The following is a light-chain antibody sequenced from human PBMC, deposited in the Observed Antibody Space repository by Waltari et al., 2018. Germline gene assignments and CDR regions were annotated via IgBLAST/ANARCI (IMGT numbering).Light chain of an antibody. V-gene: IGLV2-8*01. Sequence: QSALTHPPSASGSPGQSVTISCTGTSSAVGRFDYVSWSQQHPGQTPKLLIYNVRQRPSGVPDRFSGSKSGNTASLAVSGLQADDEADYYCSSYTGSGIVFGGGTKLTVL. CDR2: NVR. CDR1: SSAVGRFDY. CDR3: SSYTGSGIV. J-gene: IGLJ2*01.